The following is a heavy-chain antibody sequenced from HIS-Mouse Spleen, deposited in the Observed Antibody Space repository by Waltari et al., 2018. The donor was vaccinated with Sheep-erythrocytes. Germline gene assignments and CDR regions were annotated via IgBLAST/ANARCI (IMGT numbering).Heavy chain of an antibody. J-gene: IGHJ4*02. D-gene: IGHD3-3*01. CDR3: ARGMGADYDFWSGYYTEFDY. CDR2: ISSNGGST. Sequence: EVQLVESGGGWVQPGGSLRLSCAASGFTFSSYAMHWVRQAPGKGLEYVSAISSNGGSTYYANSVKGRFTISRDNSKNTLYLQMGSLRAEDMAVYYCARGMGADYDFWSGYYTEFDYWGQGTLVTVSS. V-gene: IGHV3-64*01. CDR1: GFTFSSYA.